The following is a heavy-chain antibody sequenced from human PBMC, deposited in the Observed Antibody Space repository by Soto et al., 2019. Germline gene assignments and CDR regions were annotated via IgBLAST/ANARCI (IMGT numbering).Heavy chain of an antibody. J-gene: IGHJ6*02. D-gene: IGHD4-17*01. V-gene: IGHV1-69*01. Sequence: QVQLVQSGAEVKKPGSSVKVSCKASGGTFSSYAISWVRQAPGQGLEWMGGIIPIFGTANYAQKFQGRVTITADESTSTAYMELSSLRSEDTAVYYCARDPPRGRQSYGDYYYGMDVWGQGTTVTVSS. CDR1: GGTFSSYA. CDR3: ARDPPRGRQSYGDYYYGMDV. CDR2: IIPIFGTA.